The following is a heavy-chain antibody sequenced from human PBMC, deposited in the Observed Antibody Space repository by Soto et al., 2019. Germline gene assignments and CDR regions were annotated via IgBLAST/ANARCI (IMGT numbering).Heavy chain of an antibody. J-gene: IGHJ6*02. CDR3: AKVYDAHYYYYYGMDV. Sequence: QVQLVESGGGVVQPGRSLRLSCAASGFTFSSYGMHWVRQAPGKGLEWVAVISYDGSNKYYADSVKGRFTISRDNSKNTLYLKMNSLRAEDTAVYYCAKVYDAHYYYYYGMDVWGQGTTVTVSS. CDR1: GFTFSSYG. V-gene: IGHV3-30*18. CDR2: ISYDGSNK. D-gene: IGHD1-20*01.